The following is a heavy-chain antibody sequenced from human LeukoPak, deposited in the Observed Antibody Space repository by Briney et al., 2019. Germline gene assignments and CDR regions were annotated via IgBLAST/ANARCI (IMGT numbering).Heavy chain of an antibody. J-gene: IGHJ4*02. D-gene: IGHD3-3*01. CDR1: GYTFTGYY. CDR3: ARDGLRFLEWLGEVAAFDY. Sequence: ASVKVSCKASGYTFTGYYMHWVRQAPGQGLEWMGWINPNSGGTNYAQKLQGRVTMTTDTSTSTAYMELRSLRSDDTAVYYCARDGLRFLEWLGEVAAFDYWGQGTLVTVSS. V-gene: IGHV1-2*02. CDR2: INPNSGGT.